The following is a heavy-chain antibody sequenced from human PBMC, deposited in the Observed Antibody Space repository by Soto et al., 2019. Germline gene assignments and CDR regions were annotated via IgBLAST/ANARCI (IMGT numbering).Heavy chain of an antibody. CDR2: ISSTSTYI. Sequence: EVQLVESGGGLVKPGGSLRLSCAASGFTFSSYTMSWVRQAPGKGLEWVSSISSTSTYIFYADPVKGRFTISRDNAKNSLYLHVNSLSAEDSAVYYCRRDEYDDWGQGTLVTVSS. CDR1: GFTFSSYT. J-gene: IGHJ4*02. CDR3: RRDEYDD. V-gene: IGHV3-21*01.